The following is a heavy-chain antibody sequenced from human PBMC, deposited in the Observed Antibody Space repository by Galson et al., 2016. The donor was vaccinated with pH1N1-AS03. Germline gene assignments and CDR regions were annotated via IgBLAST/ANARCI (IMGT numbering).Heavy chain of an antibody. CDR1: GFTFDAYA. CDR2: ISWNSGTI. D-gene: IGHD2-15*01. V-gene: IGHV3-9*01. J-gene: IGHJ4*02. CDR3: AKSPGYCSAGSCSDQGYFDY. Sequence: SLRLSCAGSGFTFDAYAMHWVRQAPGKGLEWVSGISWNSGTIGYTDSVKGRFAISRDNAKNSLYLQMNSLRAEDTALYYCAKSPGYCSAGSCSDQGYFDYWGQGTLVTVSS.